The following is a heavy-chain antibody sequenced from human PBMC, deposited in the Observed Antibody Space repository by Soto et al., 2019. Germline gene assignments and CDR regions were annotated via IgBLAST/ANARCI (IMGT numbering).Heavy chain of an antibody. V-gene: IGHV4-30-4*08. J-gene: IGHJ4*02. Sequence: QVQLQESGPGLVKPSQTLSLTCTISGDSINSGDYYWSWIRQPPGKGLEWIGYIYYSGVTYYSPSLTRALTISLDTSKTQFSLKLASVTGADTALYYCARHEADFVSGRYYFDYGSQGTLVTVSS. CDR2: IYYSGVT. CDR3: ARHEADFVSGRYYFDY. D-gene: IGHD3-9*01. CDR1: GDSINSGDYY.